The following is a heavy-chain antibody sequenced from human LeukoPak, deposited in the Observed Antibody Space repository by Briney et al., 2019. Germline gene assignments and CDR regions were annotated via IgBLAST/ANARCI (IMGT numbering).Heavy chain of an antibody. D-gene: IGHD3-22*01. J-gene: IGHJ4*02. V-gene: IGHV3-53*04. Sequence: EGSLRLSCAASGFTVSSNYMSWVRQAPGKGLEWVSVIYSGGSTYYADSVKGRFTISRHNSKNTLYLQMNSLRAEDTAVYYCARAGYYYDSSGYYYDYWGQGTLVTVSS. CDR1: GFTVSSNY. CDR2: IYSGGST. CDR3: ARAGYYYDSSGYYYDY.